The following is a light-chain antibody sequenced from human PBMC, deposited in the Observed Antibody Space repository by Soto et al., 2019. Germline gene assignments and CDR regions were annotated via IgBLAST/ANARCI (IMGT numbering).Light chain of an antibody. V-gene: IGKV1-8*01. CDR3: QQYNVYST. CDR2: AAS. CDR1: QGISSY. Sequence: AIRMTQSPSSLSASTGDRVTITCRASQGISSYLAWYQQKPGKAPKLLIYAASTLQSGVPSRFSGSGSGTDFTLTISSLQPDDFATYYCQQYNVYSTFGGGTKVDIK. J-gene: IGKJ4*01.